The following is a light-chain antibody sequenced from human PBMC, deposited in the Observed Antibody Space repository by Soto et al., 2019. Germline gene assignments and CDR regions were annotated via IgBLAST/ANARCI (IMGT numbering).Light chain of an antibody. J-gene: IGKJ4*01. CDR3: QQTYRAPLT. CDR1: QSINTY. V-gene: IGKV1-39*01. CDR2: GAS. Sequence: DIQMTQSPSSLSASVGDRVTITCRASQSINTYLNWYQQKPGKAPKVLIYGASSLQSGVPSRFSGGGSGTDFTLSISSLQPEDFATYYCQQTYRAPLTFGGGTNVEIK.